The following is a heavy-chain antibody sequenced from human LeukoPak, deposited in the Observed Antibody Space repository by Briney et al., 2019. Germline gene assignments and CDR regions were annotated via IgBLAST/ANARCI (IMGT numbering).Heavy chain of an antibody. CDR3: ARAGDARGSADY. V-gene: IGHV3-66*01. J-gene: IGHJ4*02. Sequence: GGSLRLSCAASGFTVGSNYMSWVRQAPGKGLEWVSVIYSGGSTYYADSVKDRFNISRDNSKNTLYLQMNSLRVEDTAVYYCARAGDARGSADYWVQGTLVTVSS. D-gene: IGHD3-10*01. CDR1: GFTVGSNY. CDR2: IYSGGST.